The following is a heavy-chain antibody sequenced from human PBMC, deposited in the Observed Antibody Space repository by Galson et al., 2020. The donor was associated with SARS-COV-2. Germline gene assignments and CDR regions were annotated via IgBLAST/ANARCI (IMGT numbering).Heavy chain of an antibody. CDR3: AAPYCSSTSCSDAFDI. V-gene: IGHV1-58*02. CDR1: GFTFTSSA. CDR2: IVVGSGNT. J-gene: IGHJ3*02. Sequence: SVKVSCKASGFTFTSSAMQWVRQARGQRLEWIGWIVVGSGNTNYAQKFQERVTITRDMSTSTAYMDLSSLRSEDTAVYYCAAPYCSSTSCSDAFDIWGQGTMVTVSS. D-gene: IGHD2-2*01.